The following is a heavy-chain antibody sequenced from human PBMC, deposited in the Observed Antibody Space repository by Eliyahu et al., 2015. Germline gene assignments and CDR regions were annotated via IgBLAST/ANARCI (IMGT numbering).Heavy chain of an antibody. Sequence: EVQLVDSGGGLVKPGGSLRLSCAASGFXFRGYSLNWVRQAPGKGLEWVSSISSSSTYIYYTDSVKGRFTISRDNAQNSLYLQMNSLRAEDTAVYYCARDKDNYGGDAFDIWGQGTMVTVSS. CDR3: ARDKDNYGGDAFDI. J-gene: IGHJ3*02. CDR2: ISSSSTYI. V-gene: IGHV3-21*06. D-gene: IGHD5-18*01. CDR1: GFXFRGYS.